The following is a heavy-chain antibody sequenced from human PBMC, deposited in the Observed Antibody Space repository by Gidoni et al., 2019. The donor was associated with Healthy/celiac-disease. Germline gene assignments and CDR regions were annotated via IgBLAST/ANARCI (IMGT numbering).Heavy chain of an antibody. CDR3: AREDPPNFTYYYDSSGSGYYYGMDV. D-gene: IGHD3-22*01. J-gene: IGHJ6*02. V-gene: IGHV1-46*01. Sequence: QVQLVQSGAEVKKPGASVKVSCKASGYTFTSYYMHWVRQAPGQGLEWMGIINPSGGSTSYAQKFQGRVTMTRDTSTSTVYMELSSLRSEDTAVYYCAREDPPNFTYYYDSSGSGYYYGMDVWGQGTTVTVSS. CDR2: INPSGGST. CDR1: GYTFTSYY.